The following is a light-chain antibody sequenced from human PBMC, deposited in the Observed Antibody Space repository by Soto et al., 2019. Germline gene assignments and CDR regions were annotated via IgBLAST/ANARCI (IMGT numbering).Light chain of an antibody. CDR3: TGSAAGSTLV. J-gene: IGLJ3*02. CDR2: EVR. Sequence: QSVLTQPASVSGSAGQSITISCSGTMRDVGAYNLVSWYQQHPGTAPKLIIYEVRNRPSGISSRFSSSRSGNTASLTISGLQYEVAGDYYCTGSAAGSTLVFGGRIKLTVL. CDR1: MRDVGAYNL. V-gene: IGLV2-14*01.